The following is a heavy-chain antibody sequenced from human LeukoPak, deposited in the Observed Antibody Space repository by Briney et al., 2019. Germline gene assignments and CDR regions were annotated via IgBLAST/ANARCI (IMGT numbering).Heavy chain of an antibody. J-gene: IGHJ4*02. CDR2: INPNSGGT. Sequence: ASVKVSCKASGYTSTGYYMHWVRQAPGQGLEWMGWINPNSGGTKYAQKFQGRVTMTRDTSISTDYMELSRLRSDDTAVYYCAGIGNYFFYWGQGTLVTVSS. D-gene: IGHD1-26*01. CDR1: GYTSTGYY. V-gene: IGHV1-2*02. CDR3: AGIGNYFFY.